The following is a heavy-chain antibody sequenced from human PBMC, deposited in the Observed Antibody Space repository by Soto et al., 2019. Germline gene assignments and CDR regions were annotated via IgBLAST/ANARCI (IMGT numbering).Heavy chain of an antibody. D-gene: IGHD2-2*01. CDR2: ISGGGAGT. J-gene: IGHJ4*02. CDR1: GRTFRSYA. Sequence: PGGSLRLSCVVSGRTFRSYAMSWVRQAPGKGLEWVSGISGGGAGTYYADSVKGRFTISRDPSTTTLFLDMYSLGAEDTAIYYCAKGRKPDHDAGLCAFDSWGQGVLVTVSS. CDR3: AKGRKPDHDAGLCAFDS. V-gene: IGHV3-23*01.